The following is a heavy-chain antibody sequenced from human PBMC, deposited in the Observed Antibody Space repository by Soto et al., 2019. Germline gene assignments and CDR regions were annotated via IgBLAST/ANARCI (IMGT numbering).Heavy chain of an antibody. CDR3: ARVGYCISTSCYGGYGMDV. J-gene: IGHJ6*02. Sequence: QVQLQESGPGLVKPSQTLSLTCTVSGGSISSGDYYWSWIRQPPGKGLEWIGYIYYSGSTYYNPSLESRVTISVDTSKNQFSLKLSSVTAADTAVYYCARVGYCISTSCYGGYGMDVWGQGTTVTVSS. CDR2: IYYSGST. D-gene: IGHD2-2*01. CDR1: GGSISSGDYY. V-gene: IGHV4-30-4*01.